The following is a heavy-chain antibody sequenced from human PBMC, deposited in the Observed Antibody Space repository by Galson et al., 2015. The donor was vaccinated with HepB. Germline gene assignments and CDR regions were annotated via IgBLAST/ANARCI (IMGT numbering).Heavy chain of an antibody. D-gene: IGHD6-19*01. Sequence: SLRLSCAASGFTFSSYGMHWVRQAPGKGLEWVAVISYDGSNKYYADSVKGRFTISRDNSKNTLYLQMNSLRAEDTAVYYCAKDDRRLLYSSPLWFDPWGQGTLVTVSS. CDR3: AKDDRRLLYSSPLWFDP. CDR1: GFTFSSYG. J-gene: IGHJ5*02. CDR2: ISYDGSNK. V-gene: IGHV3-30*18.